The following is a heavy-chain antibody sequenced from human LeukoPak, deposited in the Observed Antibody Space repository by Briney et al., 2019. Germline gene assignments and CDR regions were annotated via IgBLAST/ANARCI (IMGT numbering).Heavy chain of an antibody. CDR2: INPNSGGT. J-gene: IGHJ4*02. V-gene: IGHV1-2*02. CDR1: GYTFTGYY. CDR3: ARNYYGSGSYYNEGTDY. Sequence: ASVKVSCKASGYTFTGYYMHWVRQAPGQGLEWMGWINPNSGGTNYAQKFQGRVTMTRDTSISTAYMELSRLRSDDTAVYYCARNYYGSGSYYNEGTDYWGQGTLVTVSS. D-gene: IGHD3-10*01.